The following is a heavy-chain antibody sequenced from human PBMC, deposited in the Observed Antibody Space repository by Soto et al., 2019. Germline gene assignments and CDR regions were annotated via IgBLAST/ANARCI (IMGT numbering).Heavy chain of an antibody. Sequence: SETLSLTCTVSGGSISSYYWSWIRQPPGKGLEWIGYIYYSGSTNYNPSLKSRVTISADTSKNQFSLKLSSVTAADTAVYYCARDMLSSGGWFDPWGQGTLVTVSS. CDR2: IYYSGST. V-gene: IGHV4-59*01. D-gene: IGHD3-16*01. CDR3: ARDMLSSGGWFDP. CDR1: GGSISSYY. J-gene: IGHJ5*02.